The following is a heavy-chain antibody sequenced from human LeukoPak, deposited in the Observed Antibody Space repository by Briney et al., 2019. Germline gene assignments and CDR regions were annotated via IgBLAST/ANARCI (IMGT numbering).Heavy chain of an antibody. CDR3: ARNLYTMGSTDAFDI. D-gene: IGHD1-14*01. V-gene: IGHV3-30*02. CDR1: GFTFSSYG. J-gene: IGHJ3*02. CDR2: IQYDGSNQ. Sequence: GGSLRLSCAASGFTFSSYGMHWVRQAPGKGLEWVAYIQYDGSNQQYADSVKGRFSISRDGSKNIPYLQMNSLRPEDTAVYYCARNLYTMGSTDAFDIWGQGTMVTVSS.